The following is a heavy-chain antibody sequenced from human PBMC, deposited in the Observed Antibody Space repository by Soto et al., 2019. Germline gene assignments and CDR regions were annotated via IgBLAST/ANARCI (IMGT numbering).Heavy chain of an antibody. CDR2: INAGNGNT. J-gene: IGHJ4*02. D-gene: IGHD2-21*02. CDR1: GYTFTSYA. Sequence: ASVKVSCKASGYTFTSYAMHWVRQAPGQRLEWMGWINAGNGNTKYSQKFQGRVTITRDTSASTAYMELSSLRSEDTAVYYCAKGIVVVTCLDYWGQGTLVTVSS. V-gene: IGHV1-3*01. CDR3: AKGIVVVTCLDY.